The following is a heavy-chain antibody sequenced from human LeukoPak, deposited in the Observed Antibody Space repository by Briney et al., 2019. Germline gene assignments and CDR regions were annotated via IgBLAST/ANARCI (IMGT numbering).Heavy chain of an antibody. Sequence: ESLRISCKGSGYSFTSYWISWVRQMPGKGLEWMGRIDPSDSYTNYSPSFQGHVTISADKSISTAYLQWSSLKASDTAMYYCALYPAVDTAMVSWFDPWGQGTLVTVSS. CDR1: GYSFTSYW. CDR2: IDPSDSYT. V-gene: IGHV5-10-1*01. CDR3: ALYPAVDTAMVSWFDP. J-gene: IGHJ5*02. D-gene: IGHD5-18*01.